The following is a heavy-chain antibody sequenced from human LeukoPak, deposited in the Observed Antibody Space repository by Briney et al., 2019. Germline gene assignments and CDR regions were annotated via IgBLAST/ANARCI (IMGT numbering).Heavy chain of an antibody. Sequence: GGSLRLSCAASGFPFGDFAMTWVRQVPGGGMQWVSTITRGGQNTYDADSVKGRFSIARDDYKGMLYLQMNNLRAEDTAMYYCVKDDYCSIPGCVIDALAVWGQGTVVTVSS. CDR2: ITRGGQNT. CDR1: GFPFGDFA. CDR3: VKDDYCSIPGCVIDALAV. D-gene: IGHD4-11*01. J-gene: IGHJ3*01. V-gene: IGHV3-23*01.